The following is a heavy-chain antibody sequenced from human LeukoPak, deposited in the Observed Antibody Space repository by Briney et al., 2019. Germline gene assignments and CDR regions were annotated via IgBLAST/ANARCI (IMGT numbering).Heavy chain of an antibody. V-gene: IGHV1-18*01. J-gene: IGHJ4*02. Sequence: GASVKVSCKASGYTFTNYGISWVRQAPGQGLEWMGWISAYNGNTNYAQKLQGRVTMTTDTSTSTAYMELRSLRSDDTAVYYCARDCGLYDILTGYYNGGFDYWGQGTLVTVSS. D-gene: IGHD3-9*01. CDR3: ARDCGLYDILTGYYNGGFDY. CDR1: GYTFTNYG. CDR2: ISAYNGNT.